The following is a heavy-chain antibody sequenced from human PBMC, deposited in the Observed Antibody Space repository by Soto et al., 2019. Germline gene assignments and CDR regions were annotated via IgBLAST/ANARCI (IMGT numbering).Heavy chain of an antibody. Sequence: SVKVSCKASGGTFSSYAISWVRQAPGQGLEWMGGIIPIFGTANYAQKFQGRVTITADESTSTAYMELSSLRSEDTAVYYCARDDAPTVTTDYYYYGMDVWGQGTTVTVSS. D-gene: IGHD4-17*01. CDR2: IIPIFGTA. CDR3: ARDDAPTVTTDYYYYGMDV. CDR1: GGTFSSYA. V-gene: IGHV1-69*13. J-gene: IGHJ6*02.